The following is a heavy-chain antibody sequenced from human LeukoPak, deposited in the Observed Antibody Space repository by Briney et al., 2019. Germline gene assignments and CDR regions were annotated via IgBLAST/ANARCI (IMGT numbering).Heavy chain of an antibody. Sequence: SVKVSCKASGGTFSSYAISWVRQAPGQGLEWMGRIIPILGIANYAQKFQGRVTITADKSTSTAYMELSSLRSEDTAEYFCARAAYCGGDCYWYFDSWGQGTLVTVSS. CDR3: ARAAYCGGDCYWYFDS. CDR1: GGTFSSYA. J-gene: IGHJ4*02. V-gene: IGHV1-69*04. CDR2: IIPILGIA. D-gene: IGHD2-21*02.